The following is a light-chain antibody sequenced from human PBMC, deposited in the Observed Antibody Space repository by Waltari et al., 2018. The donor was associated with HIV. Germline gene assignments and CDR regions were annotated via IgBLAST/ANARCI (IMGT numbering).Light chain of an antibody. Sequence: DIQMTQSPSSLSASVGDRVTISCRTSQSISSHLNWYQQKPGKAPKLLNLAVSSLQSGVPSRFSGSGSGTDFTLTISSLQPEDFATYYCQQSYSSLTFGGGTKVEIK. CDR3: QQSYSSLT. CDR2: AVS. V-gene: IGKV1-39*01. J-gene: IGKJ4*01. CDR1: QSISSH.